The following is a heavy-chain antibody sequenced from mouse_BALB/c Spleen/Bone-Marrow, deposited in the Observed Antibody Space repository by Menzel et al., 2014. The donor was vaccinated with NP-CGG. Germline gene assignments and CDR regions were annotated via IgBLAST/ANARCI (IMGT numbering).Heavy chain of an antibody. J-gene: IGHJ4*01. CDR3: ARRVWSRGGDY. CDR1: GFTFSSYT. Sequence: EVKLVESGGGLVQPGGSLKLSCAASGFTFSSYTMSWVRQTPEKRLEWVAYISNGGDSTYYPDTVKGRFTISRDNAKNTLYLQVSSLKSEDTAMYYCARRVWSRGGDYWGQGTSVTVSS. V-gene: IGHV5-12-2*01. D-gene: IGHD2-10*02. CDR2: ISNGGDST.